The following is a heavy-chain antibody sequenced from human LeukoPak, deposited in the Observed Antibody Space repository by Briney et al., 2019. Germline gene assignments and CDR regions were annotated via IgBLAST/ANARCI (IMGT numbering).Heavy chain of an antibody. D-gene: IGHD3-22*01. Sequence: GGSLRLSCSASGFTFSTYEMNWVRQAPGKGLEGGSYISSTGSNIYYADSVKGRFTISRDNAKNSLYLLMNSLRTADTAVYYCAATYYSDGSGDSWGQGTLVTVSS. V-gene: IGHV3-48*03. CDR2: ISSTGSNI. CDR3: AATYYSDGSGDS. CDR1: GFTFSTYE. J-gene: IGHJ5*01.